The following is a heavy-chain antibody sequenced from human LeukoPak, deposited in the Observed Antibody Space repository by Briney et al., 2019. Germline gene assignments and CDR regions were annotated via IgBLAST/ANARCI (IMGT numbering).Heavy chain of an antibody. V-gene: IGHV1-69*04. CDR1: GYTFTSYA. Sequence: GASVKVSCKASGYTFTSYAISWVRQAPGQGLEWMGRIIPILGIANYAQKFQGRVTITADKSTSTAYMELSSLRSEDTAVYYCARRDSSSGWSDYWGQGTLVTVSS. CDR3: ARRDSSSGWSDY. D-gene: IGHD6-19*01. CDR2: IIPILGIA. J-gene: IGHJ4*02.